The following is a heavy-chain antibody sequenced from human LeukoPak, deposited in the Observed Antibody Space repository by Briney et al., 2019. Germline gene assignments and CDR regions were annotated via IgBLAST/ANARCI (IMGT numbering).Heavy chain of an antibody. V-gene: IGHV3-23*01. J-gene: IGHJ4*02. CDR2: ISGSGGST. D-gene: IGHD4-17*01. CDR3: AVQSYGDYVVDY. CDR1: GFTFSSYA. Sequence: GGSLRLSCAASGFTFSSYAMSWVRQAPGKGLEWVSAISGSGGSTYYADSVKGRFTISRDNSKNTLYLQMNSLRAEDTAVYYCAVQSYGDYVVDYWGQGTLVTVSS.